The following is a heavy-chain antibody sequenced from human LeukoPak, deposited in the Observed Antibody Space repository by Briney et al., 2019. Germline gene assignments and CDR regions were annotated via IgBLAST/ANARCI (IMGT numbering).Heavy chain of an antibody. J-gene: IGHJ4*02. CDR2: IYYSGST. D-gene: IGHD3-22*01. CDR3: ARDMPDSSGYYFDY. Sequence: PSETLSLTCTVSGGSISSGAYYWSWIRQPPGTGLEWIGYIYYSGSTYYNPSLKSRVTISVDTSKNQFSLKLSSVTAADTAVYYCARDMPDSSGYYFDYWGQGTLVTVSS. V-gene: IGHV4-31*03. CDR1: GGSISSGAYY.